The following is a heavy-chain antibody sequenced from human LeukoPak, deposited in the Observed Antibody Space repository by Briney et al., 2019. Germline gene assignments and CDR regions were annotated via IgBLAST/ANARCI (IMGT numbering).Heavy chain of an antibody. D-gene: IGHD6-13*01. CDR3: AKAQRAAGSNLFEP. CDR1: GFTFSSYA. Sequence: AGSLSLSCAASGFTFSSYAMSWVRQAPGKGLEWVSGISGSGGSTYYADSVKGGFTISEDNSKNTLYLRMTMLTAADTACYSCAKAQRAAGSNLFEPWGRGTLHTVS. V-gene: IGHV3-23*01. J-gene: IGHJ5*02. CDR2: ISGSGGST.